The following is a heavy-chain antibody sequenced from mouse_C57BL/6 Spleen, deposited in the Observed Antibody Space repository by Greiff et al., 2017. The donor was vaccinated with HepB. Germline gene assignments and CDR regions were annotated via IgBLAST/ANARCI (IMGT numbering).Heavy chain of an antibody. J-gene: IGHJ4*01. D-gene: IGHD3-2*02. V-gene: IGHV5-9-1*02. CDR1: GFTFSSYA. CDR2: ISSGGDYI. CDR3: TREAQAKGYAMGY. Sequence: DVQLVESGEGLVKPGGSLKLSCAASGFTFSSYAMSWVRQTPEKRLEWVAYISSGGDYIYYADTVKGRFTISRDNARNTLYLQMSSLKSEDTAMYCCTREAQAKGYAMGYWGQGTSVTVSS.